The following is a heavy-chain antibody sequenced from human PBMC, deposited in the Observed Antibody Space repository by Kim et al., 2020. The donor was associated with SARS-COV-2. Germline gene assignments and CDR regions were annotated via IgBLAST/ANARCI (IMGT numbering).Heavy chain of an antibody. CDR2: TYYRSKWYN. Sequence: SQTLSLTCAISGDSVSSNSAAWNWIRQPPSRGLEWLGRTYYRSKWYNDYAVSVKSRITINPDTSKNQFSLQLNSVTPEDTAVYYCARVSFSAAGPKFDYWGQGTLVTVSS. J-gene: IGHJ4*02. CDR1: GDSVSSNSAA. D-gene: IGHD6-13*01. CDR3: ARVSFSAAGPKFDY. V-gene: IGHV6-1*01.